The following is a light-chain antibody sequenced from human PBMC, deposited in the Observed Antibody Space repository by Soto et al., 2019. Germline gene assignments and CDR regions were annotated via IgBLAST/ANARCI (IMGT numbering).Light chain of an antibody. J-gene: IGKJ1*01. Sequence: EIVLTQSPATLSVSPGERATLSCTASQSVSRNVAWYQQKPGQAPRLLIYASSTRATGIPARFSGSASGTEFTLTISSLQSEDFAVYYCQQYDDWQTFGQGTKVEV. V-gene: IGKV3-15*01. CDR2: ASS. CDR3: QQYDDWQT. CDR1: QSVSRN.